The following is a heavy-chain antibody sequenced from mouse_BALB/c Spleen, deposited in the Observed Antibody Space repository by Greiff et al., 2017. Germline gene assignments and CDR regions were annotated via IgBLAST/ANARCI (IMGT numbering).Heavy chain of an antibody. Sequence: DVKLVESGGGLVQPGGSLKLSCAASGFTFSSYTMSWVRQTPEKRLEWVAYISNGGGSTYYPDTVKGRFTISRDNAKNTLYLQMSSLKSEDTAMYYCARRRNDGYSYYAMDYWGQGTSVTVSS. V-gene: IGHV5-12-2*01. CDR1: GFTFSSYT. CDR2: ISNGGGST. CDR3: ARRRNDGYSYYAMDY. D-gene: IGHD2-3*01. J-gene: IGHJ4*01.